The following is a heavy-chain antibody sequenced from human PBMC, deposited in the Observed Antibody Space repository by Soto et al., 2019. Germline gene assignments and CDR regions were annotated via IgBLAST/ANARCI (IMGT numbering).Heavy chain of an antibody. CDR1: GGSFGGYY. Sequence: SETLSLTCAVYGGSFGGYYWSWIRQPPGKGLEWIGEINHSGSTNYNPSLKSRVTISVDTSKNQFSLKLSSVTAADTAVYYCARGWSGYSYGPYYFDYWGQGTLVTVSS. CDR3: ARGWSGYSYGPYYFDY. D-gene: IGHD5-18*01. V-gene: IGHV4-34*01. J-gene: IGHJ4*02. CDR2: INHSGST.